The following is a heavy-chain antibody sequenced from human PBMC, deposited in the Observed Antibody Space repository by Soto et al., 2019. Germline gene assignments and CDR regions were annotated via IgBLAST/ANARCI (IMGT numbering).Heavy chain of an antibody. D-gene: IGHD3-3*01. CDR2: IIPMFGLP. CDR1: GGTFSTYT. V-gene: IGHV1-69*02. Sequence: QVLLVQSGAEVKRPGSSVKVSCKVSGGTFSTYTISWVRQAPGQGLEWMGRIIPMFGLPNHAQKFQGRVTITADKSTHTSYLEMTGLTSEDTAVYYCAFDMNTGVVYIDNWGQGTLVTVSS. J-gene: IGHJ4*02. CDR3: AFDMNTGVVYIDN.